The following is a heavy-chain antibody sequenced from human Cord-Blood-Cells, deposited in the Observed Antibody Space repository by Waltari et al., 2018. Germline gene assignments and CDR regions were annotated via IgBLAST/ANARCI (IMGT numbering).Heavy chain of an antibody. CDR2: IYYSGST. Sequence: QLQLQESGPGLVKPSETLSLTCTVSGGSISSSSYYWGWIRHPPGKGLEWIGSIYYSGSTYYNPSLKSRVTISVDTSKNQFSLKLSSVTAADTAVYYCARHPLYYDILTGVDYWGQGTLVTVSS. CDR3: ARHPLYYDILTGVDY. D-gene: IGHD3-9*01. J-gene: IGHJ4*02. CDR1: GGSISSSSYY. V-gene: IGHV4-39*07.